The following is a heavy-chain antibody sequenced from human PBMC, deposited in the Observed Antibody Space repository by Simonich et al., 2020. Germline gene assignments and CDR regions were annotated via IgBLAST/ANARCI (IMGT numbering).Heavy chain of an antibody. CDR2: IKQDGSEK. CDR3: ARDGLGTAYYYYMDV. CDR1: GFTFSSYW. J-gene: IGHJ6*03. V-gene: IGHV3-7*01. D-gene: IGHD7-27*01. Sequence: EVQLVESGGGLVQPGWSLRLSCAASGFTFSSYWMSWVRQAPGKGLEWVANIKQDGSEKYYVDSVKGLFTISGDNAKNSLYLQMNSLRAEDTAVYYCARDGLGTAYYYYMDVWGKGTTVTVSS.